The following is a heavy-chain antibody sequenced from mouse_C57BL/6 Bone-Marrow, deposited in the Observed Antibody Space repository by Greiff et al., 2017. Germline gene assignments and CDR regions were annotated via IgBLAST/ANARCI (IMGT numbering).Heavy chain of an antibody. V-gene: IGHV1-15*01. J-gene: IGHJ1*03. Sequence: QVQLQQSGAELVRPGASVTLSCKASGYTFTDYEMHWVQQTPVHGLEWIGAIDPETGGTAYNQKFKGKAILTAYKSSSTAYMELRSLTSEDSAVYYCTRDTTVVYWYFDVWGTGTTVTVSS. D-gene: IGHD1-1*01. CDR3: TRDTTVVYWYFDV. CDR1: GYTFTDYE. CDR2: IDPETGGT.